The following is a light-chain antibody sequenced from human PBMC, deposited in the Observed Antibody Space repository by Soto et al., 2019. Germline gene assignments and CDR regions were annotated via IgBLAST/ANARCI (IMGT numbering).Light chain of an antibody. CDR1: QSISNW. CDR2: DVS. J-gene: IGKJ1*01. V-gene: IGKV1-5*01. Sequence: DIQMTQSPSTLSASVGDSVTITCRASQSISNWLARYQQKPGKAPKLLIYDVSNLESGVPSRFSGSGSGTEFTLTISSLQPDDFATYYCQQSNTFWTFGQGTKVDIK. CDR3: QQSNTFWT.